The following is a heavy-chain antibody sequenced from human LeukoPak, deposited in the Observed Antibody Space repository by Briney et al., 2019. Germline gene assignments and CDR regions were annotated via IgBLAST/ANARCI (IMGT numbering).Heavy chain of an antibody. CDR2: INPNSGGT. V-gene: IGHV1-2*02. J-gene: IGHJ6*02. CDR3: ASAAEDTLYYYYGMDV. Sequence: ASVKVSCKAYGYTFTGYYMHWVRQAPGQGLEWMGWINPNSGGTNCAQKFQGRVTMTRDTSISTAYMELSRLRSDDTAVYYCASAAEDTLYYYYGMDVWGQGTTVTVSS. CDR1: GYTFTGYY. D-gene: IGHD2-15*01.